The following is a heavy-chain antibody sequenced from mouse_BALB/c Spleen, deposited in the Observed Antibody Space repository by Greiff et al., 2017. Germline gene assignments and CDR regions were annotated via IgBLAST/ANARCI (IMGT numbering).Heavy chain of an antibody. CDR2: ISSGGST. J-gene: IGHJ4*01. D-gene: IGHD2-4*01. CDR3: ASIYYDYSMDY. CDR1: GFTFSSYA. V-gene: IGHV5-6-5*01. Sequence: EVMLVESGGGLVKPGGSLKLSCAASGFTFSSYAMSWVRQTPEKRLEWVASISSGGSTYYPDSVKGRFTISRDNARNILYLQMSSLRSEDTAMYYCASIYYDYSMDYWGQGTSVTVSS.